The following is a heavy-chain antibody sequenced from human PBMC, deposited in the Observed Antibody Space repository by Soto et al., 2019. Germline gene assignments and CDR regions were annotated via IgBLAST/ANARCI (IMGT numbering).Heavy chain of an antibody. D-gene: IGHD3-22*01. CDR3: ERDHGYSDYWAFDY. CDR2: IYDFGNI. V-gene: IGHV4-4*02. CDR1: GDSINSTDW. J-gene: IGHJ4*02. Sequence: PSETLSLTCAVSGDSINSTDWLNWFLQSPVNGLELIGEIYDFGNIYYNPSLKSRVTIAMGSSRNHFSLNLFYLTAAYTAVYYCERDHGYSDYWAFDYWGQGALVTVSS.